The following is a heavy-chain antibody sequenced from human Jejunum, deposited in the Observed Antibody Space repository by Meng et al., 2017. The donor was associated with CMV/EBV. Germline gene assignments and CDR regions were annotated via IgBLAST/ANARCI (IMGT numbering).Heavy chain of an antibody. CDR3: AAKIDITYFDF. D-gene: IGHD1-14*01. CDR2: MNPNNGET. V-gene: IGHV1-8*01. CDR1: GYTFTSYD. Sequence: KASGYTFTSYDIHWVRQAPGQGLEWMGWMNPNNGETGYAQKFQGRVTMTRDRSTSTAYMELSSLRSEDTAVYFCAAKIDITYFDFWGQGTLVTVSS. J-gene: IGHJ4*02.